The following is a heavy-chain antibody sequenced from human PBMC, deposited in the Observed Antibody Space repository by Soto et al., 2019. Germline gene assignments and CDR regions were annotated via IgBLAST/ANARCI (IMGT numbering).Heavy chain of an antibody. J-gene: IGHJ6*02. CDR2: ISAYIGNT. Sequence: ASVKVSCKASGYTFTSYGISWVRQAPGQGLEWMGWISAYIGNTNYAQKLQGRVTMTTDTSTSTAYMELRSLRSDDTAVYYCARDRSMVRGVIIEYDYYGMDVWGQGTTVIVSS. CDR3: ARDRSMVRGVIIEYDYYGMDV. V-gene: IGHV1-18*01. D-gene: IGHD3-10*01. CDR1: GYTFTSYG.